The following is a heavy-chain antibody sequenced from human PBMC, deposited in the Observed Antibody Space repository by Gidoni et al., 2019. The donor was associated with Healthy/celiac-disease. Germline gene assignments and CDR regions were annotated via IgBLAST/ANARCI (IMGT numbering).Heavy chain of an antibody. J-gene: IGHJ4*02. D-gene: IGHD6-19*01. Sequence: QLQLQESGPGLVKPSETLSLTRTAPGGSISSSSYSWGWIRQPPGKGLEWIGSIYYSGSTYYNPSLKSRVTISVDTSKNQFSLKLSSVTAADTAVYYCASFEIAVAGQIDYWGQGTLVTVSS. CDR1: GGSISSSSYS. CDR2: IYYSGST. CDR3: ASFEIAVAGQIDY. V-gene: IGHV4-39*01.